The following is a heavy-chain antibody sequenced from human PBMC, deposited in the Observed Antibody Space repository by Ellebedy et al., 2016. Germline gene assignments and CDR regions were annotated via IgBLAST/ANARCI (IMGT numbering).Heavy chain of an antibody. CDR1: PDNIKTFS. Sequence: SETLSLTCTVSPDNIKTFSWSLIRQPPGKPLEWIGDFFYNGTTIYHPSLKTRLAMSRDMSKKEFSVKMTSVTAADTAFYYCTRSVRASGWADPWGQGILVIVS. V-gene: IGHV4-59*01. CDR2: FFYNGTT. J-gene: IGHJ5*02. D-gene: IGHD6-19*01. CDR3: TRSVRASGWADP.